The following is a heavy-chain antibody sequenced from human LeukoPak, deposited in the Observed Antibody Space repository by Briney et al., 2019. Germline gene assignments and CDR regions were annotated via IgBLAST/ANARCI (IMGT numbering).Heavy chain of an antibody. Sequence: PETPYHTRTVSGGSICTYYWSWIPPPAGKGPEWIGRMYTSVSTNYNPSLQSRVTMSVDTSKNQFSLRLSSVTGADTAVYYCAHYYDSRGVGAFDIWGQGTMVTVSS. J-gene: IGHJ3*02. CDR1: GGSICTYY. D-gene: IGHD3-22*01. CDR3: AHYYDSRGVGAFDI. CDR2: MYTSVST. V-gene: IGHV4-4*07.